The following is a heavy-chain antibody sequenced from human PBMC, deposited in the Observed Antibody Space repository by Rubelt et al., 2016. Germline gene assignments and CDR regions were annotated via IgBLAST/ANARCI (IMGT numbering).Heavy chain of an antibody. J-gene: IGHJ5*02. CDR1: GYTFTSYG. CDR3: ASMYSSSWYRGWFDP. V-gene: IGHV1-18*01. CDR2: IRAYNGNT. Sequence: QVQLVQSGAEVKKPEASVKVSCKASGYTFTSYGISWVRQAPGQGLEWMGWIRAYNGNTNYAQKVQGRVTMSTDTSTSTAYMELRSLRSDDTAVYYCASMYSSSWYRGWFDPWGQGTLVTVSS. D-gene: IGHD6-13*01.